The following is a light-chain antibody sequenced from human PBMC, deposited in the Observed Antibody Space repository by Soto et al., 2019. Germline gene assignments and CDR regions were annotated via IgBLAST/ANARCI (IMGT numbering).Light chain of an antibody. CDR3: QQHNDYTTVT. Sequence: DIQMTQSPSSLSASVGDRVTITCRASQSISTYLNWYQQKSGKAPKLLIYAASSLQSGVPSRFSGSGSGTDFTLTISGLQPDDFGTYYCQQHNDYTTVTFGQGTNLEIK. CDR1: QSISTY. V-gene: IGKV1-39*01. CDR2: AAS. J-gene: IGKJ2*01.